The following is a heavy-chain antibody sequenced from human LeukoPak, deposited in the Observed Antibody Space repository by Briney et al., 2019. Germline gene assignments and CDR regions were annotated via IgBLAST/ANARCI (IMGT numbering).Heavy chain of an antibody. J-gene: IGHJ4*02. CDR1: VYTFTSYG. D-gene: IGHD2-21*02. CDR2: SSAYNGNT. V-gene: IGHV1-18*01. CDR3: ARAGAYSGGDCYSADY. Sequence: ASVKVSCKASVYTFTSYGISWVRQAPGQGLEWMGWSSAYNGNTNYAQKLQGRVTMTTDTSTSTAYMELRSLRSDDTAVYYCARAGAYSGGDCYSADYWGQGTLVTVSS.